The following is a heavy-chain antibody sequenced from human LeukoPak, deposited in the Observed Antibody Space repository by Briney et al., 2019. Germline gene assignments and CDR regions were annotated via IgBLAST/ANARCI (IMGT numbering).Heavy chain of an antibody. CDR1: GDSISSSNCC. J-gene: IGHJ3*02. Sequence: SETLSLTCTLSGDSISSSNCCCGSSRQPRGKGLEVIVSRYYSGSACYNPSLKTRVTISVDTAKNQFSLKLGSVTAADTAVYYCARHGPPITSEYRPAYGAVDIWGQGTTVIVSS. V-gene: IGHV4-39*01. D-gene: IGHD2/OR15-2a*01. CDR3: ARHGPPITSEYRPAYGAVDI. CDR2: RYYSGSA.